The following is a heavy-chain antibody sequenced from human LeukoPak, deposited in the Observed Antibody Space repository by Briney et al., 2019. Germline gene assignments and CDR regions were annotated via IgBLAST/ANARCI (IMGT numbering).Heavy chain of an antibody. CDR2: IYYAGST. D-gene: IGHD3-22*01. Sequence: SDTLSLTCNVSGDSISSSSYYWSWIRVPPGKGLEWIGSIYYAGSTYYNPSLKSRVTLSVDTSTNHFSLNIKSVTAAATAMYYCARHGQDYYDSSDYYYPDRLDIWGQGTMVTVSS. V-gene: IGHV4-39*01. CDR3: ARHGQDYYDSSDYYYPDRLDI. CDR1: GDSISSSSYY. J-gene: IGHJ3*02.